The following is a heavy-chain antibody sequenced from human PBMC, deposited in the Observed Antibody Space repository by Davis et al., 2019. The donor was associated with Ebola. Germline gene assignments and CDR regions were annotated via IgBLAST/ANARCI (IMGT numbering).Heavy chain of an antibody. CDR3: TTPGGQDSGYDVFDI. CDR2: INPNDGRT. CDR1: GYTFTNYY. J-gene: IGHJ3*02. V-gene: IGHV1-46*03. Sequence: AASVQVSCKASGYTFTNYYMHWVRQAPGQGLEWMGMINPNDGRTIYAQKFQGRVTVTRDMSTTTVYMDLSSLRSEDTALYYCTTPGGQDSGYDVFDIWGQGTMVTVSS. D-gene: IGHD5-12*01.